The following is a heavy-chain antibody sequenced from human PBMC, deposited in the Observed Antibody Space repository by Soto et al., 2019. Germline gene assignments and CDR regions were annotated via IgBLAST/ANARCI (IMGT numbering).Heavy chain of an antibody. CDR3: ARASSTRRIQLWSYYFDY. CDR2: ISAYNGNT. V-gene: IGHV1-18*01. D-gene: IGHD5-18*01. Sequence: ASVKPSSKASGYSFTSYAISWVRQSPGQGLEWMGWISAYNGNTNYAQKLQGRVTMTTDKSTSTAYMELRSLRSEDTAVYYCARASSTRRIQLWSYYFDYWGQGTLVTVSS. CDR1: GYSFTSYA. J-gene: IGHJ4*02.